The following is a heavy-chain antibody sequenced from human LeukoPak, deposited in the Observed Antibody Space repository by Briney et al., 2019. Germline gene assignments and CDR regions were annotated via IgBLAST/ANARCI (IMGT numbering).Heavy chain of an antibody. D-gene: IGHD1-26*01. CDR2: IYYSGST. CDR1: GGSISSYY. V-gene: IGHV4-59*01. J-gene: IGHJ6*02. CDR3: ARDGRGGRPYYYGMDV. Sequence: PSETLSLTCTVSGGSISSYYWSWIRQPPGKGLEWIGYIYYSGSTNYNPSLKSRVTISVDTSKNQFSLKLSSVTAADTAVYYCARDGRGGRPYYYGMDVWGQGTTVTVSS.